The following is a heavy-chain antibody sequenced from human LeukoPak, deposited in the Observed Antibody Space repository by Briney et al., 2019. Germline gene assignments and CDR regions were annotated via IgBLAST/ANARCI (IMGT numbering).Heavy chain of an antibody. CDR2: INHSGSI. CDR3: ARGRWGTTIFHFDY. J-gene: IGHJ4*02. CDR1: GGSFSGYY. Sequence: SETLSLTCAVYGGSFSGYYWSWIRQPPGKGLEWIGEINHSGSINYNPSLKSRVTISVDTSKNQFSLKLSSVTAADTAVYYCARGRWGTTIFHFDYWGQGTLVTVSS. V-gene: IGHV4-34*01. D-gene: IGHD3-3*01.